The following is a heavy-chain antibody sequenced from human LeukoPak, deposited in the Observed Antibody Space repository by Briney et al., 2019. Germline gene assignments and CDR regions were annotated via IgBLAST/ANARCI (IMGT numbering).Heavy chain of an antibody. J-gene: IGHJ4*02. CDR2: INWNGATT. D-gene: IGHD1-1*01. CDR1: GFTFSSYW. Sequence: GGSLRLSCAASGFTFSSYWMHWVRQVPGKGLEWVSNINWNGATTIYADSVKGRFTISRDNAKNSLYLQMNSLRAEDTAFYYCARLKINHGWKGGMDYWGQGTLVTVSS. CDR3: ARLKINHGWKGGMDY. V-gene: IGHV3-20*04.